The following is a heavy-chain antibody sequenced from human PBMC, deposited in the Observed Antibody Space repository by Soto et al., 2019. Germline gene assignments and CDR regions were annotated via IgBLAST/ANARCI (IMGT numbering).Heavy chain of an antibody. Sequence: PGGSLRLSFAASGFSFSSYGMEWVRLAPGKGLAWVAATTYDGGIKHYVDSVKGRFAISRDNSKNTLYLQMNSLRVEDTATYYCAGALENPYFYYGLNVWGQGTTVTVSS. CDR1: GFSFSSYG. CDR3: AGALENPYFYYGLNV. J-gene: IGHJ6*02. V-gene: IGHV3-30*03. D-gene: IGHD1-1*01. CDR2: TTYDGGIK.